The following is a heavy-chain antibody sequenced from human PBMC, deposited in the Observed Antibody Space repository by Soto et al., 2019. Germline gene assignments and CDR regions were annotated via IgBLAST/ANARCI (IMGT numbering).Heavy chain of an antibody. CDR3: ARGAGVATYAYYYYYLDV. J-gene: IGHJ6*03. V-gene: IGHV4-34*01. D-gene: IGHD5-12*01. CDR1: GGSFSGYY. Sequence: PSETLSLTCAVYGGSFSGYYWSWIRQPPGKGLEWIGEINHSGSTNYNPSLKSRVTISVDTSKNQFSLKLSSATAADTAVYYCARGAGVATYAYYYYYLDVWGKGTTVTVSS. CDR2: INHSGST.